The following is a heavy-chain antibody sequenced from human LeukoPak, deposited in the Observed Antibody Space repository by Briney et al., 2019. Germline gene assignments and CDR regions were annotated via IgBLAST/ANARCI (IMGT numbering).Heavy chain of an antibody. V-gene: IGHV4-4*09. CDR3: ARGGIAAPPHYYYYYYYMDV. CDR1: GGSISSYY. J-gene: IGHJ6*03. Sequence: SETLSLTCTVSGGSISSYYWSWIRQPPGKGLEWIGYIYTSGSTNYNPSLKSRVTISVDTSKNQFSLKLSSVTAADTAVYYCARGGIAAPPHYYYYYYYMDVWSKGTTVTVSS. D-gene: IGHD6-13*01. CDR2: IYTSGST.